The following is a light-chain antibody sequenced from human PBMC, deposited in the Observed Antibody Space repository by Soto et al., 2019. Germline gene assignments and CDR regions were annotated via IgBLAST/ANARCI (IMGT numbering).Light chain of an antibody. CDR3: QQYNSYGT. CDR2: DAS. V-gene: IGKV1-5*01. CDR1: QSISSW. J-gene: IGKJ1*01. Sequence: DIQMTQSPSTLSASVGDRVTITCRASQSISSWLAWYQQKPGKAPKLLIYDASSLESGVPSRFSGRGSGIEFTLTISSLQPDDFATYYCQQYNSYGTFGQGTKVDIK.